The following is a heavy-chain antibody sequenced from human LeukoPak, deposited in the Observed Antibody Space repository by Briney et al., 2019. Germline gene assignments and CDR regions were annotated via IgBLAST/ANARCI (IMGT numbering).Heavy chain of an antibody. Sequence: ASVKVSCKVSGYTLTQLSMHWVRQAPGKGREWRGGFDPEDGETIYAQKFQGRVTMTEETYTDTAYIKLSSLRSEDPAVYYCATAWVSLVPAEPTDDKSYWYFDLWGRGTLVTVSS. D-gene: IGHD2-2*01. J-gene: IGHJ2*01. CDR3: ATAWVSLVPAEPTDDKSYWYFDL. CDR2: FDPEDGET. V-gene: IGHV1-24*01. CDR1: GYTLTQLS.